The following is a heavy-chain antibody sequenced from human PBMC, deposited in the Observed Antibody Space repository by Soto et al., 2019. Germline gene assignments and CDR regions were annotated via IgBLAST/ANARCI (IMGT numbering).Heavy chain of an antibody. CDR3: ARDAYCSSTGCYYFSATSFDY. Sequence: GGSLRLSCAASRFAFSNYVMSWIRQAPGKGLEWVSTISASGANTFYADSVRGRFTISRDNSKNTLYLQMNSLRAEDTALFYCARDAYCSSTGCYYFSATSFDYWGQGTLVTVSS. D-gene: IGHD2-2*01. J-gene: IGHJ4*02. V-gene: IGHV3-23*01. CDR2: ISASGANT. CDR1: RFAFSNYV.